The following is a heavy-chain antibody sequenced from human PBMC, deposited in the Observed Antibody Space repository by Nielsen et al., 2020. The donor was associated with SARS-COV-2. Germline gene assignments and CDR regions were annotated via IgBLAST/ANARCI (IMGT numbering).Heavy chain of an antibody. Sequence: GESLKISCAASGFTFSSYGMHWVRQAPGKGLEWVAVIWYDGSNKYYADSVKGRFTISRDNSKNTLYLQMNSLRAEDTAVYYCAKDRGIAARRGAYYYYGMDVWGQGTTVTVSS. CDR1: GFTFSSYG. D-gene: IGHD6-6*01. CDR3: AKDRGIAARRGAYYYYGMDV. CDR2: IWYDGSNK. J-gene: IGHJ6*02. V-gene: IGHV3-30*02.